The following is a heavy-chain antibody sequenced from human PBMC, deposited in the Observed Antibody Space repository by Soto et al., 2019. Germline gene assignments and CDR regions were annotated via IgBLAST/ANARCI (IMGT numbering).Heavy chain of an antibody. J-gene: IGHJ6*02. Sequence: EVQLVESGGGLVKPGGSLRLSCAASGFTFSNAWMNWVRQAPGKGLEWVGRIKSKTDGGTTDYAAPVKGRFTISRDDSKNTLYLQMNSLKTEDTAVYYCTTEGRVVPAAGYYYYGMDVWGQGTTVTVSS. V-gene: IGHV3-15*07. CDR3: TTEGRVVPAAGYYYYGMDV. CDR2: IKSKTDGGTT. CDR1: GFTFSNAW. D-gene: IGHD2-2*01.